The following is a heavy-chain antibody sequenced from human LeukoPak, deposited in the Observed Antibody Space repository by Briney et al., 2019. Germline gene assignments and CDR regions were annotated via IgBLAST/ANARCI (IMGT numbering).Heavy chain of an antibody. Sequence: LSLTCTVSGGSINSGTYYWAWIRQPAGKGLEWVGHFYSGGSTSYNPSLKSRVSISADASKTQVSLRLTSVTAADTAVYYCARGSYCGNTRCHGRYYMVVWGKGTTVAVSS. CDR1: GGSINSGTYY. J-gene: IGHJ6*03. V-gene: IGHV4-61*09. CDR2: FYSGGST. D-gene: IGHD2-21*01. CDR3: ARGSYCGNTRCHGRYYMVV.